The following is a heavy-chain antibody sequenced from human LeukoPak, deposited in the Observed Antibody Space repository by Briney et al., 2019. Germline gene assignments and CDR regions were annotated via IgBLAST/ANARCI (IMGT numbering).Heavy chain of an antibody. J-gene: IGHJ5*02. CDR2: IYPGDSDT. V-gene: IGHV5-51*01. Sequence: GESLKISCKGFGYSFSTCWIGWVRQMPGKGLEWMGVIYPGDSDTIYSPSFRDQVTMSADRSISTAYLQWSSLKASDTAIYYCATAQAAAGTGWFDPWGQGTLVTVSS. CDR1: GYSFSTCW. D-gene: IGHD6-13*01. CDR3: ATAQAAAGTGWFDP.